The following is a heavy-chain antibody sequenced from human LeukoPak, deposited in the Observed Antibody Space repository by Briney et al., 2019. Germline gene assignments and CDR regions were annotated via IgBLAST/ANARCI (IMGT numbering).Heavy chain of an antibody. V-gene: IGHV3-23*01. J-gene: IGHJ4*02. D-gene: IGHD2-21*01. Sequence: GGSLRLSCAASGFPFGSHPMNWVRQAPGKGLEWVSGITGSGDYTYYIDSVQGRFTIPRDNSKNMLFLQMNSLRAEDTAVYYCARGVMAARLYYFDYWGRGILVTVSS. CDR2: ITGSGDYT. CDR3: ARGVMAARLYYFDY. CDR1: GFPFGSHP.